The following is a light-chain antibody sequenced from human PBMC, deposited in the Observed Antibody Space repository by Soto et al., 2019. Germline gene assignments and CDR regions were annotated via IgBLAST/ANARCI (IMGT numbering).Light chain of an antibody. CDR2: DVS. J-gene: IGLJ2*01. V-gene: IGLV2-14*01. CDR1: SSDVGGYNY. Sequence: QYALTQPASVSGSPGQSITISWTGTSSDVGGYNYVSWYQQHPGKAPKLMIYDVSNRPSGVSNRFSGSKSGNTASLTISGLQAEDEADYYCSSYTSSSPVVFGGGTKLTVL. CDR3: SSYTSSSPVV.